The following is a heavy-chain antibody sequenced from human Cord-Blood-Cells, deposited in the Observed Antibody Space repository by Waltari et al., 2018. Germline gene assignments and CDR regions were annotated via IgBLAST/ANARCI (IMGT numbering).Heavy chain of an antibody. CDR1: GFTFDDYA. V-gene: IGHV3-9*01. J-gene: IGHJ4*02. Sequence: EVQLVESGGGLVQPGRSLRLSRAASGFTFDDYAMPWFRQAPGKGLEWVSGISWNSGSIGYADSGKGRFTISRDNAKNSLYLQMNSLRAEDTALYYCAKDKNYGDPYFDYWGQGTLVTVSS. CDR2: ISWNSGSI. D-gene: IGHD4-17*01. CDR3: AKDKNYGDPYFDY.